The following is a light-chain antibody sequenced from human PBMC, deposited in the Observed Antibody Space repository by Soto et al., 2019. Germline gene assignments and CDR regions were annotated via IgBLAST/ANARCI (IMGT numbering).Light chain of an antibody. CDR2: EVS. J-gene: IGLJ1*01. CDR3: SSYTTSSTPSYG. V-gene: IGLV2-14*01. Sequence: QSVLTQPASVSGSPGQSITISCTGTSSDVGGYNYVSWYQHHPGKAPKLMIYEVSNRPSGVSNRFSGSKSGNTATLTISGLQADYEADYYCSSYTTSSTPSYGFGTGTKVTVL. CDR1: SSDVGGYNY.